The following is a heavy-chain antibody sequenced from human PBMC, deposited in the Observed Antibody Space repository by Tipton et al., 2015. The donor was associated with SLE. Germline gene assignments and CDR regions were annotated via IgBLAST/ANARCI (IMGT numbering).Heavy chain of an antibody. V-gene: IGHV4-59*01. J-gene: IGHJ4*02. Sequence: TLSLTCTVSGGSISSYYWSWIRQPPGKGLEWIGYIYYSGSTNYNPSLKSRVTISVDTSKNQFSLNLSSVTPADTAVYYCARWAGPTVNFDYWGQGTLVTVSS. CDR2: IYYSGST. CDR3: ARWAGPTVNFDY. CDR1: GGSISSYY. D-gene: IGHD4-11*01.